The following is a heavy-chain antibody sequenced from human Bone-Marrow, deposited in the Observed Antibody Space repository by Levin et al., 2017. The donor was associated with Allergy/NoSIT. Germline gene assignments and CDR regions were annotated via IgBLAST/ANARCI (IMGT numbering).Heavy chain of an antibody. V-gene: IGHV3-30*18. CDR1: GFTFSSYG. J-gene: IGHJ4*02. Sequence: GESLKISCAASGFTFSSYGMHWVRQAPGKGLEWVAVISYDGSNKYYADSVKGRFTISRDNSKNTLYLQMNSLRAEDTAVYYCAKDGSHNWNEIDYWGQGTLVTVSS. CDR3: AKDGSHNWNEIDY. D-gene: IGHD1-20*01. CDR2: ISYDGSNK.